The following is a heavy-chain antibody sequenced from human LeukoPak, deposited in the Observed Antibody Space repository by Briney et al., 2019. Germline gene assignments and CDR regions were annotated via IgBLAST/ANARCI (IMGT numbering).Heavy chain of an antibody. J-gene: IGHJ5*02. CDR3: AKDKGYCSGGSCAPGDWFDP. V-gene: IGHV3-23*01. CDR1: GFTFSSYS. D-gene: IGHD2-15*01. Sequence: GGSLRLSCAASGFTFSSYSMNWVRQAPGKGLEWVSAISGSGGSTYYADSVKGRFTISRDNSKNTLYLQMNSLRAEDTAVYYCAKDKGYCSGGSCAPGDWFDPWGQGTLVTVSS. CDR2: ISGSGGST.